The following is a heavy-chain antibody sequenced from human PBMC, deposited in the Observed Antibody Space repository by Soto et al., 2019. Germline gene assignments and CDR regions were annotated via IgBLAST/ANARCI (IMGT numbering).Heavy chain of an antibody. CDR2: INAGNGNT. Sequence: QVQLVQSGAEEKKPGASVKVSCKASGYTFTSYAMHWVRQAPGQRLEWMGWINAGNGNTKDSHKFQGRVTITRDTPASTSYLALSSLRSEDTAVYYCARSIVAVTALDYWGQGTLVTVSS. CDR3: ARSIVAVTALDY. V-gene: IGHV1-3*05. CDR1: GYTFTSYA. J-gene: IGHJ4*02. D-gene: IGHD2-21*02.